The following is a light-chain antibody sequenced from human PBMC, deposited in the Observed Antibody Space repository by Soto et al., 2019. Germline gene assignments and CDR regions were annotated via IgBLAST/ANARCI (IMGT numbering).Light chain of an antibody. CDR3: SSYTSSSIYV. V-gene: IGLV2-14*01. Sequence: QSLLTQPASVSGSPGQSITSSCTGTSSDVGGYNYVSWYQQHPGKAPKLMIYDVSNRPSGVSNRFSGSKSGNTASLTISGLQAEDEADYYCSSYTSSSIYVFGTGTKVTVL. CDR1: SSDVGGYNY. CDR2: DVS. J-gene: IGLJ1*01.